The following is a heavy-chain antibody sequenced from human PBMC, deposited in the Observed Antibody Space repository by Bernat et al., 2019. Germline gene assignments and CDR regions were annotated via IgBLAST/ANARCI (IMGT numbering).Heavy chain of an antibody. V-gene: IGHV3-23*01. CDR3: AKQPAAAKGFYFDY. CDR1: GFTLSNYA. D-gene: IGHD6-13*01. Sequence: EVQLLESGGGSIQPGGSLRLSCAASGFTLSNYAMSWVRQAPGKGLEWVSVITGGGGSTNYADYVKGRFTISRDNSKNTLYLNMNRLRAEDTAVYYCAKQPAAAKGFYFDYWGQGTLVTVSS. J-gene: IGHJ4*02. CDR2: ITGGGGST.